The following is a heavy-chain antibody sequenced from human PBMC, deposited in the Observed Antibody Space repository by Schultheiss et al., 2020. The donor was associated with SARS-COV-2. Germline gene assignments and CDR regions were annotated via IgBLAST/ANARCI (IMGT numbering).Heavy chain of an antibody. V-gene: IGHV4-61*02. J-gene: IGHJ6*03. CDR2: IYTSGSN. Sequence: SETLSLTCTVSGGSISSGSYYWSWIRQPAGKGLEWIGRIYTSGSNNYNPSLKTRVTISVDTSKNQFSLRLSSVTAADTAVYFCAKNEEMATPWGVAYYYMDVWGKGTTVTVSS. CDR1: GGSISSGSYY. D-gene: IGHD5-24*01. CDR3: AKNEEMATPWGVAYYYMDV.